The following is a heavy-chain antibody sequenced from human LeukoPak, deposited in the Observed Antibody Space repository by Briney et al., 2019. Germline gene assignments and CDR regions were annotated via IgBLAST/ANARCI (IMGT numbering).Heavy chain of an antibody. CDR3: AQDRHWVQGRLDN. J-gene: IGHJ4*02. D-gene: IGHD7-27*01. Sequence: GGCLRLSCTASGFTFTDYGMYWVRPSPGKRRGWVSGISPMGDIPYYADSVKGRFTISRDNSKNTLSLQINSLTDEDTATYYCAQDRHWVQGRLDNWGQGTLVTVSS. CDR1: GFTFTDYG. CDR2: ISPMGDIP. V-gene: IGHV3-23*01.